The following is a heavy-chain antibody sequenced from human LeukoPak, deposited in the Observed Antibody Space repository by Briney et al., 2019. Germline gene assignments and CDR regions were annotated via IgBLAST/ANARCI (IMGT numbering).Heavy chain of an antibody. CDR2: INPSGGST. J-gene: IGHJ5*02. CDR3: ATSWFDP. CDR1: GYTFTSYY. Sequence: ASVKVSCKASGYTFTSYYMHWVRQAPGQGLEWMGIINPSGGSTSYAQKFQGRVTMTEDTSTDTAYMELSSLRSEDTAVYYCATSWFDPWGQGTLVTVSS. V-gene: IGHV1-46*01.